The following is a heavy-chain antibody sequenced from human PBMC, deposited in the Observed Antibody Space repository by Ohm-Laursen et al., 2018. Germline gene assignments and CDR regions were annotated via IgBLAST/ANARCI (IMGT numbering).Heavy chain of an antibody. CDR3: ARDSVGDF. D-gene: IGHD1-26*01. J-gene: IGHJ4*02. V-gene: IGHV3-48*01. CDR2: ISSSSSTI. CDR1: GFIVSNNY. Sequence: SLRLSCTASGFIVSNNYTNWVRQAPGKGLEWVSYISSSSSTIYYADSVKGRFTISRDNAKNSLYLQMNSLRAEDTAVYYCARDSVGDFWGQGTLVTVSS.